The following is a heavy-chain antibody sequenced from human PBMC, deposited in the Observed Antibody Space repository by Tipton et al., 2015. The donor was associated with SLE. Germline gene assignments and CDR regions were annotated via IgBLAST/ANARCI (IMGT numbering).Heavy chain of an antibody. CDR3: ARDVGYDFWSGPAGFAT. Sequence: LRLSCTVSGGSISSYYWSWIRQPPGKGLEWIGYIYYSGSTNYNPSLKSRVTISVDTSKSQFSLKLSSVTAADTAVYYCARDVGYDFWSGPAGFATWGQGTLVTVSS. D-gene: IGHD3-3*01. J-gene: IGHJ4*02. V-gene: IGHV4-59*01. CDR1: GGSISSYY. CDR2: IYYSGST.